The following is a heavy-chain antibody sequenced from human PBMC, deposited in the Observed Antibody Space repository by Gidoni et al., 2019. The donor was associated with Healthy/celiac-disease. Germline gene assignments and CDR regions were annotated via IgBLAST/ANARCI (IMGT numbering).Heavy chain of an antibody. CDR1: GGTFSSYT. V-gene: IGHV1-69*02. Sequence: QVQLVQSGAEVKKPGSSVKVSCKASGGTFSSYTISWVRQAPGQGLEWMGRIIPILGIANYAQKFQGRVTITADKSTSTAYMELSSLRSEDTAVYYCARGPLTGVGGNYYYYMDVWGKGTTVTVSS. CDR2: IIPILGIA. J-gene: IGHJ6*03. D-gene: IGHD7-27*01. CDR3: ARGPLTGVGGNYYYYMDV.